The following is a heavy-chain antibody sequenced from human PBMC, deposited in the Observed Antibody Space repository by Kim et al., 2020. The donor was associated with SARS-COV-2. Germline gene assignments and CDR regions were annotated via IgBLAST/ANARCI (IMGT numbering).Heavy chain of an antibody. Sequence: ASVKVSCKASGYTFTSYDINWVLHATGQGLEWMGWMNPNSGNTGYAQKFQGRVTMTRNTSISTAYMELSSLRSEDTAVYYCARGHLKSIVVVIAPRPYYYYMDVWGKGTTVTVSS. V-gene: IGHV1-8*01. CDR2: MNPNSGNT. D-gene: IGHD2-21*01. CDR1: GYTFTSYD. J-gene: IGHJ6*03. CDR3: ARGHLKSIVVVIAPRPYYYYMDV.